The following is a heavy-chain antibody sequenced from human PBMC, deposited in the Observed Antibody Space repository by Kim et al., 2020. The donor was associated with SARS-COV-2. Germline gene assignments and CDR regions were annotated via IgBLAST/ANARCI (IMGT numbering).Heavy chain of an antibody. D-gene: IGHD3-10*01. Sequence: GGSLRLSCAASGFTFSSYAMHWVRQAPGKGLVWVAGISCDGSNTYYADSVKGRFTISRDNSKNTLYLQMNSLRAEDTAVFYCASDYRPFGVGSGYGGREGWGQGNPVTVSS. V-gene: IGHV3-30*04. J-gene: IGHJ6*02. CDR3: ASDYRPFGVGSGYGGREG. CDR2: ISCDGSNT. CDR1: GFTFSSYA.